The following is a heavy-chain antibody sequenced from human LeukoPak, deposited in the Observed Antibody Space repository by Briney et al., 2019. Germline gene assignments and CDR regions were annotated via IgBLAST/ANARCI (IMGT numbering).Heavy chain of an antibody. CDR3: ARAGYNWFGEKGPTD. V-gene: IGHV4-59*01. CDR1: GGSFSGYY. CDR2: IYYTGST. Sequence: PSETLSLTCAVYGGSFSGYYWSWIRQPPGKGLEWIGYIYYTGSTNYNPSLKSRVTISVDTSKNQFSLKLSSVTAADTAVYYCARAGYNWFGEKGPTDWGQGTLVTVSS. D-gene: IGHD3-10*01. J-gene: IGHJ4*02.